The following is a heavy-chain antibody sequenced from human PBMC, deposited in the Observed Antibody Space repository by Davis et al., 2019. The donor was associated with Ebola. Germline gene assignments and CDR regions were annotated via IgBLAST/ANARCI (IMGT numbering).Heavy chain of an antibody. J-gene: IGHJ6*02. CDR1: GGTFSSYA. V-gene: IGHV1-69*04. D-gene: IGHD4-11*01. CDR2: IIPILGIA. CDR3: ARDRGSNYYYYGMDV. Sequence: SVKVSCKASGGTFSSYAISWVRQAPGQGLEWMGRIIPILGIANYAQKFQGRVTITADKSTSTAYMELSSLRSEDTAVYYCARDRGSNYYYYGMDVWGQGTTVTVSS.